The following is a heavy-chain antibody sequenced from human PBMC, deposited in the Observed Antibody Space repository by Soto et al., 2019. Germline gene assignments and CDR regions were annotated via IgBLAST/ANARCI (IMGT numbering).Heavy chain of an antibody. CDR3: ARDLDYYGSGSPDAFDI. CDR2: ITRSGETI. V-gene: IGHV3-48*01. J-gene: IGHJ3*02. CDR1: GFTFSEYN. Sequence: GGSLRLSCEASGFTFSEYNMNWVRQAPGKGLECVAYITRSGETIDYADSVEGRFTISRDNAENSLYLQMTSLRGEDTAVYYCARDLDYYGSGSPDAFDIWGQGTMVTVSS. D-gene: IGHD3-10*01.